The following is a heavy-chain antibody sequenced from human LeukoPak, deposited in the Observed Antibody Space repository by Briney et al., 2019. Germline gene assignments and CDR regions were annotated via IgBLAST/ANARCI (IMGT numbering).Heavy chain of an antibody. CDR1: GFTFSSYG. Sequence: GWSLRLSCAASGFTFSSYGMHWVRQAPGKGLEWVAVIWYDGSNKYYADSVKGRLTISRDNSKNTLYLQMNSLRAEDTAVYYCARDVVPAASGIDYWGQGTLVTVSS. J-gene: IGHJ4*02. CDR2: IWYDGSNK. V-gene: IGHV3-33*01. CDR3: ARDVVPAASGIDY. D-gene: IGHD2-2*01.